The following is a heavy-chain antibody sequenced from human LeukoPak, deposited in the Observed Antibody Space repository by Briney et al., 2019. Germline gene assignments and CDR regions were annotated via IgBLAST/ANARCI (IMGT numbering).Heavy chain of an antibody. J-gene: IGHJ5*02. D-gene: IGHD2-8*01. CDR2: ISSSSSCI. CDR1: GFTFSSYS. V-gene: IGHV3-21*01. CDR3: AREFDCTNGVCYYDP. Sequence: GGSLRLSCAASGFTFSSYSMNWVRQAPGMGLEWVSSISSSSSCIYYADSVKGRFTISRDNAKNSLYLQMNSLRAEDTAVYYCAREFDCTNGVCYYDPWGQGTLVTVSS.